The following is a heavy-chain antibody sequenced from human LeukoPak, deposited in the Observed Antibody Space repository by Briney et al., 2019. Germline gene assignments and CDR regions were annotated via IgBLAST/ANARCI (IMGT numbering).Heavy chain of an antibody. CDR1: GFTFSSYA. V-gene: IGHV3-23*01. CDR2: ISGSGGST. CDR3: ARDQSAQHNYYYGMDV. Sequence: GGSLRLSCAASGFTFSSYAMSWVRQAPGKGLEWVSAISGSGGSTYYADSVMGRFTISRDNSKNTLYLQMNSLRAEDTAVYYCARDQSAQHNYYYGMDVWGQGTTVTVSS. J-gene: IGHJ6*02.